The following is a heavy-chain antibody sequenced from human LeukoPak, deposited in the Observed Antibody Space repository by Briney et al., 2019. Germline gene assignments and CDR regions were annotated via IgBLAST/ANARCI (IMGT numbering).Heavy chain of an antibody. J-gene: IGHJ4*02. CDR1: GFTFSIYA. CDR2: ISGSGGST. Sequence: RGSLRLSCAASGFTFSIYAITWVRQAPGKGLEWVSAISGSGGSTYYADSVKGRFTISRDNSKNTLYLQMNSLRAEDTAVYYCAKSSGYSGSYSADYWGQGTLVTVSS. D-gene: IGHD1-26*01. CDR3: AKSSGYSGSYSADY. V-gene: IGHV3-23*01.